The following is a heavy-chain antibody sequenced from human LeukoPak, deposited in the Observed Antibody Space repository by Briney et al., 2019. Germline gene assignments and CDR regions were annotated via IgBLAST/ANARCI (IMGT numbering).Heavy chain of an antibody. CDR1: GGSISSGDYY. J-gene: IGHJ3*02. D-gene: IGHD2-2*01. CDR2: IYYSGST. V-gene: IGHV4-30-4*01. Sequence: SETLSLTCTVSGGSISSGDYYWSWIRQPPGKGLEWIGYIYYSGSTYYNPSLKSRVTISVDTSKNQFSLKLSSVTAAATAVYYCARVLGGYCSSTSCYGLDIWGQGTMVTVSS. CDR3: ARVLGGYCSSTSCYGLDI.